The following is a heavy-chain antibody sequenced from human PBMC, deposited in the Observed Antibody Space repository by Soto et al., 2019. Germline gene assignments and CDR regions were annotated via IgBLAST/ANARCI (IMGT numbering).Heavy chain of an antibody. CDR3: ARATSFSGHHGY. CDR2: IYYSGST. CDR1: GGSFSSGGYY. Sequence: SETLSLTCTVSGGSFSSGGYYWSWIRQLPGKGLEWIGYIYYSGSTYYNPSLKSRFTISLDTSKNQFSLKLSSVTAADTAVYYCARATSFSGHHGYWGQGTLVTVS. V-gene: IGHV4-31*03. D-gene: IGHD2-8*02. J-gene: IGHJ4*02.